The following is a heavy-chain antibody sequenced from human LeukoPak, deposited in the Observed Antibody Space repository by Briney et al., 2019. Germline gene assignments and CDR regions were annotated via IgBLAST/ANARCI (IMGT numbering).Heavy chain of an antibody. CDR1: GFTFDDYA. CDR2: ISGGGGST. Sequence: GGSLRLSCAASGFTFDDYAMHWVRQAPGKGLEWVSLISGGGGSTYYADSVKGRFTISRDNAKNSLYLQMNSLRAEDTALYYCARGLSAFDYWGQSTLVTVSS. CDR3: ARGLSAFDY. J-gene: IGHJ4*02. V-gene: IGHV3-43*02.